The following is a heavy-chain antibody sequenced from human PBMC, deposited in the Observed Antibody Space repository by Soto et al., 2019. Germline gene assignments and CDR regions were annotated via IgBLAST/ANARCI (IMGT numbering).Heavy chain of an antibody. CDR2: ISFDGGKR. CDR3: VRWSYLDY. J-gene: IGHJ4*02. Sequence: QVQLVESGGGVVQPGGSLRLSCAASGFTFSSYGMHWVRQAPGKGLEWVALISFDGGKRFYADSVRGRLTISRDNSKNMVHLQMNSLRGDDTAVYYCVRWSYLDYWGQGTRVTVSS. D-gene: IGHD3-3*01. CDR1: GFTFSSYG. V-gene: IGHV3-30*03.